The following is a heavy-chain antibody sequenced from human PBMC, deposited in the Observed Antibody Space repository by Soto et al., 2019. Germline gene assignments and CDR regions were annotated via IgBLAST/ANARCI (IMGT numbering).Heavy chain of an antibody. CDR1: GGSITSSSDF. CDR2: IYFTGNT. J-gene: IGHJ5*02. V-gene: IGHV4-39*01. CDR3: AGQTFTIAAASYGRSNCFDL. Sequence: SETLSLTCSASGGSITSSSDFWGWVRQPPGKGLGWIGTIYFTGNTYYTPSLKSRLTMSIDTSKNEFSLRLNSVTAADTAVYYCAGQTFTIAAASYGRSNCFDLWGPGTLVTVSS. D-gene: IGHD6-25*01.